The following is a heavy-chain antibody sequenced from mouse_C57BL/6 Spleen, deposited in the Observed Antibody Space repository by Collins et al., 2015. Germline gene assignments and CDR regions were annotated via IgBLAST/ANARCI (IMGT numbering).Heavy chain of an antibody. CDR2: IYPGSDNT. CDR3: ARRGTGYYFDY. Sequence: QVQLKQSGAELVRPGASVKLSCKASGYIFTDYYINWVKQRPGQGLEWIARIYPGSDNTYYNEKFKGKATLTAEKSSSTAYMQLSSLTSEDSAVYFCARRGTGYYFDYWGQGTTLTASS. V-gene: IGHV1-76*01. D-gene: IGHD4-1*01. J-gene: IGHJ2*01. CDR1: GYIFTDYY.